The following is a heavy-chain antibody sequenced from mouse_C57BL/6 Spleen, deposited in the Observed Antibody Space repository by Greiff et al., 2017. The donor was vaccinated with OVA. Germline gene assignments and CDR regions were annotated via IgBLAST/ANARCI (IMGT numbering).Heavy chain of an antibody. V-gene: IGHV1-80*01. CDR2: LYPGDGDT. J-gene: IGHJ2*01. D-gene: IGHD1-1*01. CDR3: ARGYGSSRPLDY. Sequence: VQLQQSGAELVKPGASVKISCKASGYAFSSYWMNWVKQRPGKGLEWIGQLYPGDGDTNYNGQFKGKATLTADKSSSTAYMQLSSLTSEDSAVYVCARGYGSSRPLDYWGQGTTLTVSS. CDR1: GYAFSSYW.